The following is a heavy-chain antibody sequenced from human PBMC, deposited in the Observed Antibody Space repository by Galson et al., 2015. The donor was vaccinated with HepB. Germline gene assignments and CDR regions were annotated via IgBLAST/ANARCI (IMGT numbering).Heavy chain of an antibody. CDR1: GFTFNGFTFNNYW. CDR3: TSATYSGYTKFDY. CDR2: IKPDGSEK. V-gene: IGHV3-7*01. D-gene: IGHD3-22*01. J-gene: IGHJ4*02. Sequence: LRLSCAASGFTFNGFTFNNYWMNWVRQAPEKGLEWVANIKPDGSEKYYVDSVKGRFTISRDNAKNSVFLQMNNLRAEDTAIYYCTSATYSGYTKFDYWGQGSLVTVSS.